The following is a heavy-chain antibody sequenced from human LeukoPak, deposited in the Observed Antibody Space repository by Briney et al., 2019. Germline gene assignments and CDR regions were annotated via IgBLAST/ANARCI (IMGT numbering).Heavy chain of an antibody. J-gene: IGHJ5*02. CDR1: GFIFGNYG. CDR3: ATMQWLEGVDWFDP. CDR2: IRYDESNK. Sequence: GGSLRLSCAASGFIFGNYGMHWVRQAPGKGLEWVAFIRYDESNKFYADSVKGRFTISRDNSKNTLFLQMNSLRAEVTAVYYCATMQWLEGVDWFDPWGQGTLVTVSS. V-gene: IGHV3-30*02. D-gene: IGHD6-19*01.